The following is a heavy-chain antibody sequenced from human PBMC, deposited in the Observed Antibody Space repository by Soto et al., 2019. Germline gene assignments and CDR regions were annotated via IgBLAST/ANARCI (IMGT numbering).Heavy chain of an antibody. J-gene: IGHJ6*02. Sequence: GGSLRLSCAASGFTFSSYTMNWVRQAPGRGLEWVSSIGTSSSYIYYADSVKGRFTISRDNAKNSLFLQMNSLRADDTAVYYCARDSVRDYLYYYYGMDVWGQGTTITVSS. CDR1: GFTFSSYT. CDR2: IGTSSSYI. CDR3: ARDSVRDYLYYYYGMDV. D-gene: IGHD4-17*01. V-gene: IGHV3-21*01.